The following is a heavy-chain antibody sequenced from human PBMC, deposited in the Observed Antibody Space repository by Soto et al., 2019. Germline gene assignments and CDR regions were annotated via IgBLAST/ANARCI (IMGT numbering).Heavy chain of an antibody. CDR3: AREAAAGIDYYYYGMDV. J-gene: IGHJ6*02. V-gene: IGHV3-33*01. CDR1: GFTFSSYG. Sequence: GGSLRLSCAASGFTFSSYGMHWVRQAPGKGLEWVAVIWYDGSNKYYADSVKGRFTISRDNSKNTLYLQMNSLRAEDTAVYYCAREAAAGIDYYYYGMDVWGQGTTVTVSS. D-gene: IGHD6-13*01. CDR2: IWYDGSNK.